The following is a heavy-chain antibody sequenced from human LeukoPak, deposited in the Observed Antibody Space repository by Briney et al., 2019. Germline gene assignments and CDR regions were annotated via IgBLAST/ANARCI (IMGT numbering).Heavy chain of an antibody. J-gene: IGHJ4*02. CDR1: GGSISSSSYY. CDR3: ARTQWLVPTNFDY. D-gene: IGHD6-19*01. CDR2: IYYSGST. Sequence: SETLSLTCTVSGGSISSSSYYWGWIRQPPGKGLEWIGSIYYSGSTYYNPSLKSRVTISVDTSKNQFSLKLSSVTAADTAVYYCARTQWLVPTNFDYWGQGTLVTVSS. V-gene: IGHV4-39*01.